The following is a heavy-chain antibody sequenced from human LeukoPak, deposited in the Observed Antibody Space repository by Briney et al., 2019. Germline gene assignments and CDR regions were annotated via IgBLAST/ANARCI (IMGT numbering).Heavy chain of an antibody. Sequence: GGSLRLSCTASEFTFSAYSMNWVRQTPGKGLEWVSAISGRGDTTYYADSVKGRFTISRDNSNNTVHLQMNSLRAEDTAVYYCAKDWYCSGTSCQDAFDLWGKGTMVIVSS. CDR2: ISGRGDTT. J-gene: IGHJ3*01. CDR3: AKDWYCSGTSCQDAFDL. V-gene: IGHV3-23*01. D-gene: IGHD2-15*01. CDR1: EFTFSAYS.